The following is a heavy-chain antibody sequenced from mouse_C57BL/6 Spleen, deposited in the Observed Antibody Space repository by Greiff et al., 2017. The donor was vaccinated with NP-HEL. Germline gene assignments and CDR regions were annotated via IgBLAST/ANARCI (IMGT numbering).Heavy chain of an antibody. J-gene: IGHJ3*01. V-gene: IGHV1-19*01. CDR3: ARRDYSNIFAY. Sequence: VQLKQSGPVLVKPGASVKMSCKASGYTFTDYYMNWVKQSHGKSLEWIGVINPYNGGTSYNQKFKGKATLTVDKSSSTAYMELNSLTSEDSAVYYCARRDYSNIFAYWGQGTLVTVSA. D-gene: IGHD2-5*01. CDR2: INPYNGGT. CDR1: GYTFTDYY.